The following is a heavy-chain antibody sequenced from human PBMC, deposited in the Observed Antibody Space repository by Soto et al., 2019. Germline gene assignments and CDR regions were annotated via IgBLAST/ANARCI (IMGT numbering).Heavy chain of an antibody. CDR1: GGSFSGYY. V-gene: IGHV4-34*01. CDR3: ARDRYYYDSSGYYYPYYYYDMDV. CDR2: INHSGST. D-gene: IGHD3-22*01. Sequence: SETLSLTCAVCGGSFSGYYWSWIRQPPGKGLEWIGEINHSGSTNYNPSLKSRVTISVDTSKIQFSLKLSSVTAADTAVYYCARDRYYYDSSGYYYPYYYYDMDVWGQGTTVTVSS. J-gene: IGHJ6*02.